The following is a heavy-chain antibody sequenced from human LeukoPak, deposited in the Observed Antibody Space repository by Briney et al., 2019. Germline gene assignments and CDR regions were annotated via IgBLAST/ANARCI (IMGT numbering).Heavy chain of an antibody. V-gene: IGHV3-64*01. Sequence: GGPLRLSCAASGYTLSSYAMHWVRQAPGRGLEYVSAISSNGGSTYYAISVKGRFTISRDNSKNTLYLQMGSLRAEDMAVYYCARDSFADAFDIWGQGTMVTVSS. CDR1: GYTLSSYA. CDR3: ARDSFADAFDI. J-gene: IGHJ3*02. CDR2: ISSNGGST. D-gene: IGHD3-16*01.